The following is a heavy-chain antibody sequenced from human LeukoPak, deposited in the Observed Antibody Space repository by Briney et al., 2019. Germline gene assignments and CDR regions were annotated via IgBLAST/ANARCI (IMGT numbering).Heavy chain of an antibody. D-gene: IGHD1-26*01. J-gene: IGHJ6*02. Sequence: GGSLRLSCAASGFTFSSYSMNWVRQAPGKGLEWVSSISSSSSYIYYADSVKGRFTISRDNAKNSLYLQMNSLRAEDTAVYYCAQSGSYYTDYYYYYGMDVWGQGTTVTVSS. CDR2: ISSSSSYI. CDR1: GFTFSSYS. V-gene: IGHV3-21*01. CDR3: AQSGSYYTDYYYYYGMDV.